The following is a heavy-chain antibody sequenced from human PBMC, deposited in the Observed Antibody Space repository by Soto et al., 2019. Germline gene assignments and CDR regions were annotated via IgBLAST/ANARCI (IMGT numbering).Heavy chain of an antibody. J-gene: IGHJ6*03. CDR2: INHSGST. CDR3: ARSHYYYYLDV. CDR1: GGSFSGYY. V-gene: IGHV4-34*01. Sequence: QVQLQQWGAGLLKPSETLSLTCAVYGGSFSGYYWSWIRQPPGKGLEWIGEINHSGSTNYNPSLKSRVTISVDTSKNQVSLKLSSVTAADTAVYYCARSHYYYYLDVWGKGTTVTVSS.